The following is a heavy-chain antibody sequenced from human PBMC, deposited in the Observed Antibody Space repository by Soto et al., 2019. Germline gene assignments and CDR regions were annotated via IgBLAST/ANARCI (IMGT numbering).Heavy chain of an antibody. CDR2: VSAYNRNT. J-gene: IGHJ4*02. Sequence: QVQLVQSGPEVKKPGASVKVSCKGSGYTFSNYGVTWVRQAPGQGLERLGWVSAYNRNTEYAQKFEDRATMTIDTSTNTAYLELRGLTPDDTAVYYWARERRWEPLLYWGQGTL. V-gene: IGHV1-18*01. CDR1: GYTFSNYG. CDR3: ARERRWEPLLY. D-gene: IGHD1-26*01.